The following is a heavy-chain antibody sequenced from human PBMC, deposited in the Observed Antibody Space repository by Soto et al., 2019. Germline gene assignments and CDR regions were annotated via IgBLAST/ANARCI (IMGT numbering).Heavy chain of an antibody. V-gene: IGHV3-23*01. Sequence: GGSLRLSWAASGFTFSSYAMSWVRQAPGKGLEWVSAISGSGGSTYYADSVKGRFTISRDNSKNTLYLQMNSLRAEDTAVYYCAKGLPLWFGELLPGYYYYYMDVWGKGTTVTVSS. CDR3: AKGLPLWFGELLPGYYYYYMDV. CDR1: GFTFSSYA. CDR2: ISGSGGST. D-gene: IGHD3-10*01. J-gene: IGHJ6*03.